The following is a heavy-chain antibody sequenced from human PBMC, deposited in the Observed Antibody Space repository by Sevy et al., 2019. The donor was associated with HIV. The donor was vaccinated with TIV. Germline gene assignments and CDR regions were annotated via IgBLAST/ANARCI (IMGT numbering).Heavy chain of an antibody. CDR1: GGSLNNYG. CDR2: IIPRPGIA. Sequence: ASVKVSCMASGGSLNNYGMNWVRQAPGQGLEWMGGIIPRPGIANYAPNFRDRVTISADASMNTIYLDLRSLKFEDTGVYFCASVRPCGGDCYYFDSWGQGTLVTVSS. V-gene: IGHV1-69*10. J-gene: IGHJ4*02. CDR3: ASVRPCGGDCYYFDS. D-gene: IGHD2-21*02.